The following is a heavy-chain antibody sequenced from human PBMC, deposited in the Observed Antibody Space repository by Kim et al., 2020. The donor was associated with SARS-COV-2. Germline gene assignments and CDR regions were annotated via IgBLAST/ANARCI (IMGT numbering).Heavy chain of an antibody. Sequence: YYNPSLKSRVTISVDTAKNQFSLKLSSVTAADTAVYYCARDLGGSYPFDYWGQGTLVTVSS. CDR3: ARDLGGSYPFDY. J-gene: IGHJ4*02. D-gene: IGHD1-26*01. V-gene: IGHV4-31*02.